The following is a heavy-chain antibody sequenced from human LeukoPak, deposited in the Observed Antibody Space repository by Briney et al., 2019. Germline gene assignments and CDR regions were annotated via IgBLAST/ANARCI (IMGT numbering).Heavy chain of an antibody. V-gene: IGHV4-59*12. CDR2: IYYSGST. CDR1: GGSISSYY. CDR3: ARDKWLRLDAFDI. Sequence: SETLSLTCTVSGGSISSYYWSWIRQPPGKGLEWIGYIYYSGSTNYNPSLKSRVTISVDTSKNQFSLKLSSVTAADTAVYYCARDKWLRLDAFDIWGQGTMVTVSS. D-gene: IGHD6-19*01. J-gene: IGHJ3*02.